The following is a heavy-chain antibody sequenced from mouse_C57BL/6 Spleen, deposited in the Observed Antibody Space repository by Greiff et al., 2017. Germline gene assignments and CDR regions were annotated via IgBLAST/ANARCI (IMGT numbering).Heavy chain of an antibody. Sequence: EVQVVESGPGLVKPSQSLSLTCSVTGYSITSGYYWNWIRQFPGNKLEWMGYISYDGSNNYNPSLKNRISITRDTSKNQFFLKLNSVTTEDTATYYCAREGTYDYVFAYWGQGTLVTVSA. CDR1: GYSITSGYY. CDR2: ISYDGSN. D-gene: IGHD2-4*01. J-gene: IGHJ3*01. V-gene: IGHV3-6*01. CDR3: AREGTYDYVFAY.